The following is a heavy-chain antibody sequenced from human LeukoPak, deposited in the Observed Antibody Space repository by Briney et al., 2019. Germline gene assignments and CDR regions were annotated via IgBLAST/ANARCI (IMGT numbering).Heavy chain of an antibody. J-gene: IGHJ4*02. CDR1: GYTFTGYY. CDR2: INPNSGGT. D-gene: IGHD3-22*01. V-gene: IGHV1-2*02. CDR3: AREFADSSGYYYY. Sequence: ASVKVSCKASGYTFTGYYMHWVRQAPGQGLEWMGWINPNSGGTNYAQKFQGRVTMTRDTSISTAYMELSRLRSDDTAVYYCAREFADSSGYYYYWGQGTLVTVSS.